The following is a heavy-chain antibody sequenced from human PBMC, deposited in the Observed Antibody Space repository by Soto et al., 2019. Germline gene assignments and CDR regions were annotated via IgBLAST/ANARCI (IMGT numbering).Heavy chain of an antibody. D-gene: IGHD2-2*01. V-gene: IGHV1-58*01. CDR2: IVVGSGNT. CDR1: GFTFTSSA. CDR3: AAGGGYCSSTSCYLYYYGMDV. J-gene: IGHJ6*02. Sequence: SVKVSCKASGFTFTSSAVQGVLQALVQRLEWIGWIVVGSGNTNYAQKFQERVTITRDMSTSTAYMELSSLRSEDTAVYYCAAGGGYCSSTSCYLYYYGMDVWGQGTTVTVSS.